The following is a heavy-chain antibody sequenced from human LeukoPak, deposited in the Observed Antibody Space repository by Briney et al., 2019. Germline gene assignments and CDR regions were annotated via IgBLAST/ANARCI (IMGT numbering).Heavy chain of an antibody. CDR3: ARVPQAQDYGDYESWFDP. V-gene: IGHV4-59*01. Sequence: PSETLSLTCTVSGGSISSYYWSWIRQPPGKGLEWIGYIYYSGSTNYNPSLKSRVTISVDTSKNRFSLKLSSVTAADTAVYYCARVPQAQDYGDYESWFDPWGQGTLVTVSS. CDR1: GGSISSYY. CDR2: IYYSGST. D-gene: IGHD4-17*01. J-gene: IGHJ5*02.